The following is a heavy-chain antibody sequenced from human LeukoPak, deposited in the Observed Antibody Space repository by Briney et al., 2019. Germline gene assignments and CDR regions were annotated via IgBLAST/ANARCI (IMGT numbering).Heavy chain of an antibody. CDR2: IGTAGDT. V-gene: IGHV3-13*01. D-gene: IGHD3-16*01. CDR3: ARSDIMMYYMDV. CDR1: GFTFSSYD. J-gene: IGHJ6*03. Sequence: PGGSLRLSCAASGFTFSSYDMHWARHATGKGLEWVSAIGTAGDTYYPGSVKGRFTISRENAKNSLYLQMNSLRAGDTAVYYCARSDIMMYYMDVWGKGTTVTVSS.